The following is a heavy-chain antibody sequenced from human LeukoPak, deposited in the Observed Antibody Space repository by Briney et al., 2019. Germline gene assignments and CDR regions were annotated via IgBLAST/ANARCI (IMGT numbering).Heavy chain of an antibody. Sequence: GGSLRLSCAASGFTFDDYAMHWVRRAPGKGLEWVSAIGTAGDTYYPGSVKGRFTISRENAKNSLYLQMNSLRAGDTAVYYRARGVWFGELSYFNYWGQGTLVTVSS. J-gene: IGHJ4*02. CDR2: IGTAGDT. V-gene: IGHV3-13*01. CDR1: GFTFDDYA. D-gene: IGHD3-10*01. CDR3: ARGVWFGELSYFNY.